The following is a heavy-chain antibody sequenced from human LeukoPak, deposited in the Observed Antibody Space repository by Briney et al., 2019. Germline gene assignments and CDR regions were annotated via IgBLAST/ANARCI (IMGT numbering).Heavy chain of an antibody. J-gene: IGHJ4*02. CDR3: AREDAAMVTFDY. CDR2: IIPIFGTA. CDR1: GGTFSSYA. D-gene: IGHD5-18*01. Sequence: SVKVSCKASGGTFSSYAISWVRQAPGQGLEWMGRIIPIFGTANYAQKFQGRVTITTDESTSTAYMELSSLRSEDTAVYYCAREDAAMVTFDYWGQGTLVTVSS. V-gene: IGHV1-69*05.